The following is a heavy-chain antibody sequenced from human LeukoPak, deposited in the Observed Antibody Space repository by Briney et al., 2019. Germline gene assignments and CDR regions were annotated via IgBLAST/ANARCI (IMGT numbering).Heavy chain of an antibody. CDR1: GFTFSTYW. CDR3: AKDRGSPPDAFDI. Sequence: GGSLRLSCAASGFTFSTYWMSWVRQAPGKGLEWVANIKQDGSEKYYVDSVKGRFTISRDNAKNSLYLQMNSLRAEDTAVYYCAKDRGSPPDAFDIWGQGTMVTVSS. J-gene: IGHJ3*02. V-gene: IGHV3-7*01. D-gene: IGHD3-16*01. CDR2: IKQDGSEK.